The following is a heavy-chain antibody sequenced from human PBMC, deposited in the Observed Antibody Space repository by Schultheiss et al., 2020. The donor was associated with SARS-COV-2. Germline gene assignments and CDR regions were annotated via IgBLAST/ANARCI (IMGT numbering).Heavy chain of an antibody. CDR1: GGTFSSYA. V-gene: IGHV1-69*06. CDR2: IIPIFGTA. J-gene: IGHJ4*02. Sequence: SVKVSCKASGGTFSSYAISWVRQAPGQGLEWMGGIIPIFGTANYAQKFQGRVTITADKSTSTAYMELSSLRAEDTAVYYCARNAARLITRAQFDYWGQGTLVTVSS. CDR3: ARNAARLITRAQFDY. D-gene: IGHD6-6*01.